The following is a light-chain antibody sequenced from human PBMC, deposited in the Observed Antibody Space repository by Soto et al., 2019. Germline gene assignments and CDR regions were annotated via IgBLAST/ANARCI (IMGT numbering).Light chain of an antibody. V-gene: IGKV3-15*01. Sequence: EILMTQSPATLSVSPAERVTLSCRASQSVGRNLVWYQQKPGQAPRLLIYLATTRATGIPARFSGSGSGTDFTLTINSLQSEDLAVYYCQQYDNWPQLTFGGGTKVDIX. J-gene: IGKJ4*01. CDR1: QSVGRN. CDR2: LAT. CDR3: QQYDNWPQLT.